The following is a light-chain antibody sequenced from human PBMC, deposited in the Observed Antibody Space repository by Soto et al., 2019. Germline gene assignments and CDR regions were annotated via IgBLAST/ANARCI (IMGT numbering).Light chain of an antibody. Sequence: GDTVDITCRASQSISWWLAWYQQKPGQAPKLLIYDASNLGSGVPARFTGSGSGTEFTLTISSLRPDDFATYYCHPYNNRTFGQGTKVDTK. CDR2: DAS. CDR3: HPYNNRT. CDR1: QSISWW. J-gene: IGKJ1*01. V-gene: IGKV1-5*01.